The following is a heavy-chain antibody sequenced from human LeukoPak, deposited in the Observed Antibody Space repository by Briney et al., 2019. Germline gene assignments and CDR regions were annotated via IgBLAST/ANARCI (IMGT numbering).Heavy chain of an antibody. CDR2: ISNDGSKR. V-gene: IGHV3-30*18. J-gene: IGHJ6*04. D-gene: IGHD6-13*01. CDR3: AKGDGGSSSWYDFYFYGVDV. CDR1: GFTFSNYA. Sequence: GRSLRLSCVVSGFTFSNYAMHGVRQAPGKGLEWVAVISNDGSKRHYADAVKGRLSISRDNSKNALSLQFNSLRGDDTAVYYCAKGDGGSSSWYDFYFYGVDVWGKGTAVTVSS.